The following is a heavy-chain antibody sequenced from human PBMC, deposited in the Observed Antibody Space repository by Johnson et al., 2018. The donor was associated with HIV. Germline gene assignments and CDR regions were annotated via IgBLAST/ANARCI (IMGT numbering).Heavy chain of an antibody. V-gene: IGHV3-30*14. Sequence: QVQLVESGGGLVQPGGSLRLSCAASGFTFSSYAMSWVRQAPGKGLEWVAVISYDGSNKYYADSVKGRFTISRDNSNNTLYVQMNGLRAEDTAVYYCATGSLVVVGGDGLLQLRDAFDIWGRGTTVTVSS. J-gene: IGHJ3*02. D-gene: IGHD2-15*01. CDR3: ATGSLVVVGGDGLLQLRDAFDI. CDR1: GFTFSSYA. CDR2: ISYDGSNK.